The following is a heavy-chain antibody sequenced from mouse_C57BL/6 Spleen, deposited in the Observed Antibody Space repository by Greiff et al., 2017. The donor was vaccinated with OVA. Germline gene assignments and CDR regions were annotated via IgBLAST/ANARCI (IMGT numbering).Heavy chain of an antibody. CDR3: ARRGGYYSNHYAMDY. D-gene: IGHD2-5*01. J-gene: IGHJ4*01. V-gene: IGHV1-26*01. Sequence: EVQLQQSGPELVKPGASVKISCKASGYTFTDYYMNWVKQSHGKSLEWIGDINPNNGGTSYNQKFKGKATLTVDKSSSTAYMELRSLTSEDSAVYYCARRGGYYSNHYAMDYWGQGTSVTVSS. CDR2: INPNNGGT. CDR1: GYTFTDYY.